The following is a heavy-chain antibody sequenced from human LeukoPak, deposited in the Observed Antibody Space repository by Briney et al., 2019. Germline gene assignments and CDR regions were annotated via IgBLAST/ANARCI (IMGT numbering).Heavy chain of an antibody. CDR3: ARDAAYLPRQP. V-gene: IGHV4-38-2*02. D-gene: IGHD2/OR15-2a*01. Sequence: SETLSLTCTVSGYSISTGYYWDWIRQPPGKGLEWIGTFYHGGSTYYNPSLKSRVTISVDTSKNQFSLNLTSVTAADTAVYYCARDAAYLPRQPWGQGTLVTVSS. J-gene: IGHJ5*02. CDR1: GYSISTGYY. CDR2: FYHGGST.